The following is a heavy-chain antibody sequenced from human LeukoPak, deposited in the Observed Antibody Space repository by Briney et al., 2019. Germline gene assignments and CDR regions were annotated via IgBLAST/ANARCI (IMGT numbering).Heavy chain of an antibody. CDR1: GFTFYGSV. J-gene: IGHJ4*02. D-gene: IGHD3-16*02. CDR2: INWNGGST. V-gene: IGHV3-20*04. Sequence: GGSLRLSCAASGFTFYGSVMSWVRQVPGKGLEWVSGINWNGGSTVYVDSVKGGFTISRDNAKNSLYLQMNSLRAEDTALYYCARDWFTRLGELSPDRAFDYWGQGTLVTVSS. CDR3: ARDWFTRLGELSPDRAFDY.